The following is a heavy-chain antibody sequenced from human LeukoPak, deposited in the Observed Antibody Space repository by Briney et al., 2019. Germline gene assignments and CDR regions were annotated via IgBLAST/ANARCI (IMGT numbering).Heavy chain of an antibody. CDR2: ISGSGGST. Sequence: GGSLRLSCAASGFTFSSYAMSWVRQAPGKGLEWVSAISGSGGSTYYADSVKGRFTISRGNFNNTLYLQMNSQRSEDAAVYYCAKGYYGSGSSHFDYWGQGTLVTVSS. CDR3: AKGYYGSGSSHFDY. V-gene: IGHV3-23*01. CDR1: GFTFSSYA. J-gene: IGHJ4*02. D-gene: IGHD3-10*01.